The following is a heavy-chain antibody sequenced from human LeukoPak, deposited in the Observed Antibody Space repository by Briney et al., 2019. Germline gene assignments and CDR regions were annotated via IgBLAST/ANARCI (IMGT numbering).Heavy chain of an antibody. CDR2: IRYDGSNK. V-gene: IGHV3-30*02. CDR1: GFTFSSYG. J-gene: IGHJ4*02. CDR3: ARGVSPLNYYFDY. Sequence: GGSLRLSCAASGFTFSSYGMHWVRQAPGKGLEWVAFIRYDGSNKYYADSVKGRFTISRDNSKNTLYLQMNSLRAEDTAVYYCARGVSPLNYYFDYWRQGTLVTVSS. D-gene: IGHD6-13*01.